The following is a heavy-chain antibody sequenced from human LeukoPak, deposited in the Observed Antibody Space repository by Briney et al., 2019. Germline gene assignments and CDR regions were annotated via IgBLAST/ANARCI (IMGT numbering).Heavy chain of an antibody. CDR2: INPNTGDK. J-gene: IGHJ5*02. D-gene: IGHD3-3*01. CDR3: ATVGAEGGFDH. CDR1: VYTFTANY. Sequence: GASVKVSCKASVYTFTANYRHWVRQAPGQGLEWMGWINPNTGDKNYAETFQGRVTMTRDKSINTAYLEMSRLTSDDTAVYHCATVGAEGGFDHWGQGTMVTVSS. V-gene: IGHV1-2*02.